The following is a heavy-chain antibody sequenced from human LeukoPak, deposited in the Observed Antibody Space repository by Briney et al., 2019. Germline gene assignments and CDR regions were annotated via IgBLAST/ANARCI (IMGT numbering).Heavy chain of an antibody. Sequence: GGSLRLSCAASGFSVSSKYMNWVRQAPGKGLEWVSVIYSGGNTYYADSVKGRFTISRDNSKNTVYLQMNSLRVEDTALYFCAREEDYWGQGTLVTVSS. CDR1: GFSVSSKY. V-gene: IGHV3-53*01. J-gene: IGHJ4*02. CDR3: AREEDY. CDR2: IYSGGNT.